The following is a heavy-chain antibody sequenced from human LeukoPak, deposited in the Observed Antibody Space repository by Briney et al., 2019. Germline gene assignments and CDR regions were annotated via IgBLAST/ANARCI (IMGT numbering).Heavy chain of an antibody. CDR1: DGSINSYY. J-gene: IGHJ6*02. CDR3: ARGRSNYYGMDV. D-gene: IGHD1-26*01. V-gene: IGHV4-59*01. Sequence: TSETLSLTCSVSDGSINSYYWNWIRRPPGKGLEWIGYIYYNGNTNYSPSLKSRVTMSVDMSKNLFSLKVSSVTAADTAVYYCARGRSNYYGMDVWGQGTTVTVSS. CDR2: IYYNGNT.